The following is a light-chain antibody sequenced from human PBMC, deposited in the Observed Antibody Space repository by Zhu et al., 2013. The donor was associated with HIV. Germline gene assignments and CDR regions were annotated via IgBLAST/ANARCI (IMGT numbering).Light chain of an antibody. J-gene: IGLJ2*01. V-gene: IGLV2-23*02. Sequence: QSALTQPASVSGSPGQSITISCTGTSSDIGSYNLVSWYQQHPGKAPKLIIYQVTERPSGVSNRFSASKSGNTASLTISGLQAEDEAYYYCCSYGDSITLAVFGGGTKLTVL. CDR3: CSYGDSITLAV. CDR1: SSDIGSYNL. CDR2: QVT.